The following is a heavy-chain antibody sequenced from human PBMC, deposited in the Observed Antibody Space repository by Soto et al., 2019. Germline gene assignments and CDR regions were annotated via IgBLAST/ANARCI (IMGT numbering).Heavy chain of an antibody. CDR2: INPSGGST. D-gene: IGHD3-10*01. CDR1: GYTFTSYY. V-gene: IGHV1-46*01. Sequence: GASVKVSCKASGYTFTSYYMHWVRQAPGQGLERMGIINPSGGSTSYAQRFQGRVTMTRDTSTSTVYMELSSLRSEDTAVYYCARRREYYGSGSYTDYYYYGMDVWGQGTTVTVSS. J-gene: IGHJ6*02. CDR3: ARRREYYGSGSYTDYYYYGMDV.